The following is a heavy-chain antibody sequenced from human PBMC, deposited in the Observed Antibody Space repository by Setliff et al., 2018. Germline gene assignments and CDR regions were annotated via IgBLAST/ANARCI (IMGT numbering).Heavy chain of an antibody. Sequence: GGSLRLSCAASGFTFSSYAMSWVRQAPGKGLEWVANIKEDGSEKYYMDSVKGRFTMPRDNAKNSLYLQMNSLRAEDTAVYYCARSRTGEYSSGWLNWFDPWGQGTLVTVSS. CDR3: ARSRTGEYSSGWLNWFDP. CDR2: IKEDGSEK. V-gene: IGHV3-7*01. CDR1: GFTFSSYA. J-gene: IGHJ5*02. D-gene: IGHD6-19*01.